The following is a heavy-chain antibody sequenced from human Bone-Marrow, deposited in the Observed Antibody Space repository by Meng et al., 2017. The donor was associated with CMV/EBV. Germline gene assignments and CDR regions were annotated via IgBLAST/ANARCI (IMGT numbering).Heavy chain of an antibody. D-gene: IGHD2-2*01. CDR1: GFTFRSYA. CDR3: AKAGCQRSSTSCSGYFDY. CDR2: ISYDGNNK. V-gene: IGHV3-30-3*01. Sequence: GESLKISCAASGFTFRSYAMHWVRQAPGKGLEWVAVISYDGNNKYFADSVKGRFTISRDNSKNTLYLQMNSLRAEDTAVYYCAKAGCQRSSTSCSGYFDYWGQGKLVNVSS. J-gene: IGHJ4*02.